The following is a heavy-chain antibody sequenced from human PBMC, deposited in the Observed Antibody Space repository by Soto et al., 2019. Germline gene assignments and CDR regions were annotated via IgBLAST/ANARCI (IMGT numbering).Heavy chain of an antibody. CDR3: ARTGPLTYYDFWSGYYTTYFDY. CDR1: GFTFSSYA. J-gene: IGHJ4*02. CDR2: ISGSGGST. V-gene: IGHV3-23*01. Sequence: GGSLRLSCAASGFTFSSYAMSWVRQAPGKGLEWVSAISGSGGSTYYADSVKGRFTISRDNSKNTLYLQMNSLRAEDTAVYYCARTGPLTYYDFWSGYYTTYFDYWGQGTLVTVSS. D-gene: IGHD3-3*01.